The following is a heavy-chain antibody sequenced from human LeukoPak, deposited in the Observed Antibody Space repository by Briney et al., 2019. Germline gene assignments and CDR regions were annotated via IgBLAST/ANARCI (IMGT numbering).Heavy chain of an antibody. CDR1: GGAITSSIDY. CDR3: AKTVTDIAPWYSGY. D-gene: IGHD2-21*02. Sequence: SETLSLTRNVSGGAITSSIDYWGWIRQPPGKGLEWIGSIYYSGSTYYNPSLKSRVTISVDTSKNQFSLKMSSVTAADTAVYYCAKTVTDIAPWYSGYWGQGTLVTVSS. CDR2: IYYSGST. V-gene: IGHV4-39*01. J-gene: IGHJ4*02.